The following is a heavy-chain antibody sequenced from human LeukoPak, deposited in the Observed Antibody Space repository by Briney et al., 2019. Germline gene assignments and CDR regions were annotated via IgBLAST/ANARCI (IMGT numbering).Heavy chain of an antibody. Sequence: SETLSLTCAVSGYSISSGYYWGWIRQPPGKGLEWIGSIYHSGSTYYNPSLKSRVTISVDTSKNQFSLKLSSVTAADTAVYYCARDRATRGFDYWGQGTLVTVPP. CDR2: IYHSGST. CDR1: GYSISSGYY. V-gene: IGHV4-38-2*02. CDR3: ARDRATRGFDY. J-gene: IGHJ4*02.